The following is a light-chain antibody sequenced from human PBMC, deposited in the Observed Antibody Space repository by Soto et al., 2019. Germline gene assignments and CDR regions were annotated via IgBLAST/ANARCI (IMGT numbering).Light chain of an antibody. CDR2: AAS. CDR1: QGISSY. Sequence: AIRMPPSPSSLSASTVDSVTITCRASQGISSYLAWYKQKPGKAPKLLIYAASTLQSGVPSRFSVSGSGTDFTLTISCLQSEECATYYGQQYYSYPQTCGQGTKVDIK. J-gene: IGKJ1*01. CDR3: QQYYSYPQT. V-gene: IGKV1-8*01.